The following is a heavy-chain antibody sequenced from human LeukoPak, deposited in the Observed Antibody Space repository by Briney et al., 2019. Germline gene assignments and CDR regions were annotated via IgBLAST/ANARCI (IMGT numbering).Heavy chain of an antibody. J-gene: IGHJ4*02. D-gene: IGHD6-19*01. Sequence: ASVKVSCKASGYTFTSYGISWVRQAPGQGPECMGWISAYNGVTNYAEKFQGRVTMTTDTDTSTAYMELRSLRSDDTVVYCWARWYSNGWYGDFWGQGTLVTVSS. V-gene: IGHV1-18*01. CDR1: GYTFTSYG. CDR3: ARWYSNGWYGDF. CDR2: ISAYNGVT.